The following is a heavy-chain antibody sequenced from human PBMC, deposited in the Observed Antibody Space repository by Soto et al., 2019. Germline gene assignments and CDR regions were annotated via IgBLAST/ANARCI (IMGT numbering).Heavy chain of an antibody. CDR1: GDSMSSYY. J-gene: IGHJ4*02. CDR2: VNYSGST. CDR3: ARPKSTYHSFDH. D-gene: IGHD2-2*01. V-gene: IGHV4-59*08. Sequence: PSETLSPTGTVSGDSMSSYYWSWIRQPPGKGLEWIGDVNYSGSTTYKPSLRSRVTMSENTSKNQFALRLSSVTAAPAAVYYRARPKSTYHSFDHLGRRSKVAAS.